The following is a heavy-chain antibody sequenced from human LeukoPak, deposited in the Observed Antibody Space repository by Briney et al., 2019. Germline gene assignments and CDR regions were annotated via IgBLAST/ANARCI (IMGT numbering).Heavy chain of an antibody. CDR1: GYTFTSYG. D-gene: IGHD4-17*01. CDR3: ARDLISLTVTTPLSAY. J-gene: IGHJ4*02. CDR2: ISAYNGNT. Sequence: SVQVSCQASGYTFTSYGISWVRQAPGQGLEWMGWISAYNGNTNYAQKLQGRVTMTTDTSTSTAYMELRSLRSDDTAVYYCARDLISLTVTTPLSAYWGQGPLVPVSS. V-gene: IGHV1-18*01.